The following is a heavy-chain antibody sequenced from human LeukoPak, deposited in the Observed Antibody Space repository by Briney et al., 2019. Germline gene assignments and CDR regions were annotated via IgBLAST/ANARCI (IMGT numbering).Heavy chain of an antibody. D-gene: IGHD6-19*01. CDR3: ARVPGIAVAGTAGSPVDH. CDR2: INAGNGNT. V-gene: IGHV1-3*03. CDR1: GYTFTSYA. J-gene: IGHJ4*02. Sequence: ASVKVSCKASGYTFTSYAMHWVRQAPGQRLEWMGWINAGNGNTKYSQEFQGRVTITRDTSASTAYMELSSLRSEDTAVYYCARVPGIAVAGTAGSPVDHWGQGTLVTVSS.